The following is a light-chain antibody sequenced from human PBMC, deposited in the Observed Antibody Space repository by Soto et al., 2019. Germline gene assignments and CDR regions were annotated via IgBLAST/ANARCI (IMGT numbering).Light chain of an antibody. V-gene: IGKV1-12*01. CDR2: TTS. CDR1: EAIRTS. J-gene: IGKJ1*01. CDR3: QQAKNFPWT. Sequence: DIQMTQSPSSVSASVGDRVTITCRASEAIRTSLAWYQQTPGKAPQLLIYTTSNLQSGVPSRFSGSGFGTDFTLTISSLQPEDFATYYCQQAKNFPWTFGQGTKVDIK.